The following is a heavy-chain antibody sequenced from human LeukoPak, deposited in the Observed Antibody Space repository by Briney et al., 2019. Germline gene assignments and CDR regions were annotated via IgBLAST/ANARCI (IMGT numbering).Heavy chain of an antibody. Sequence: GSLRLSCAASGFTFSSYGMHWVRQAPGKGLEWVALISYDGSNKYYADSVKGRFTISRDNSKKTLYLQMNSLRAEDTAIYYCAKEGDSGWYGDYWGQGTLVTVSS. D-gene: IGHD6-19*01. CDR3: AKEGDSGWYGDY. J-gene: IGHJ4*02. V-gene: IGHV3-30*18. CDR1: GFTFSSYG. CDR2: ISYDGSNK.